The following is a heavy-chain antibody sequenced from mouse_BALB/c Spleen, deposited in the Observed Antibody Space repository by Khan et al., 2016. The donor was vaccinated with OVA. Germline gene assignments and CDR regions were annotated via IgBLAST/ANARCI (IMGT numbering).Heavy chain of an antibody. CDR2: ISGDSYTI. D-gene: IGHD1-1*01. V-gene: IGHV5-17*02. CDR3: ARSNVYGYYFDQ. CDR1: GFTFSSFG. Sequence: EVELVESGGGLVQPGGSRKLSCVAAGFTFSSFGMHWVRQAPEKGLEWVAYISGDSYTIYYTDTVKGRFTISRDNPKNTLFLQMTSLRSEDMAMYYCARSNVYGYYFDQWGQGTTLTVSS. J-gene: IGHJ2*01.